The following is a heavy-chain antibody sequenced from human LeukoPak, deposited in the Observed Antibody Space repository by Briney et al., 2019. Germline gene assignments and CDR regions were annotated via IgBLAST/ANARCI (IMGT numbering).Heavy chain of an antibody. J-gene: IGHJ4*02. V-gene: IGHV4-34*01. D-gene: IGHD6-19*01. CDR1: GGSFSGYY. Sequence: PSETLSLTCAVYGGSFSGYYWSWIRQPPGKGLKWIGEINHSGSTNYNPSLKSRVTISVDTSKNQFSLKLSSVTAADTAVYYCARDRVLAVAGSIDYWGQGTLVTVSS. CDR2: INHSGST. CDR3: ARDRVLAVAGSIDY.